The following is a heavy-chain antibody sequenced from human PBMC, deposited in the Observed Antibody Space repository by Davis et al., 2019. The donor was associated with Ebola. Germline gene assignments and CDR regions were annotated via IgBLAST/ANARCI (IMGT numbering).Heavy chain of an antibody. D-gene: IGHD1-26*01. Sequence: ETLSLTCTVSGGSISSYYWSWVRQAPGKGLEWVSTLGTSADTYYADSVKGRFTISRDNSKNTLYLQMNGLRVEDTAIYYCAKDTSNIWFDIWGQGTNVTVSS. CDR2: LGTSADT. CDR1: GGSISSYY. CDR3: AKDTSNIWFDI. J-gene: IGHJ3*02. V-gene: IGHV3-53*01.